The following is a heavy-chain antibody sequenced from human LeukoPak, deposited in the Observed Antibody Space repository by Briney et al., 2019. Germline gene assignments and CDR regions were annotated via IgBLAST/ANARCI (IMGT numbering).Heavy chain of an antibody. Sequence: GGSLRLSCAAPGITFGSYWMTWVRQAPGKGLECVANIKPDGSEKHYVDSVEGRFTISRDNAKNSLFLEMNSLRAEDTAVYYCARGRMAVAGSYEYWGQGILVTVSS. CDR2: IKPDGSEK. CDR1: GITFGSYW. V-gene: IGHV3-7*05. J-gene: IGHJ4*02. D-gene: IGHD6-19*01. CDR3: ARGRMAVAGSYEY.